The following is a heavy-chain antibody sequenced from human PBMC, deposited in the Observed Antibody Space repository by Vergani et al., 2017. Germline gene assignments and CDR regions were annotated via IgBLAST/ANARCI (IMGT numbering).Heavy chain of an antibody. J-gene: IGHJ4*02. CDR2: IHYSGST. CDR1: GGSISSSSYY. V-gene: IGHV4-39*01. CDR3: ARWSIAAAGKFDY. Sequence: QLQLQESGPGLVKPSETLSLTCTVSGGSISSSSYYWGWIRQPPGKGLEWIGSIHYSGSTYYNPSLKSRVTISVDTSKNQFSLKLSSVTAADTAVYYCARWSIAAAGKFDYWGQGTLVTVSS. D-gene: IGHD6-13*01.